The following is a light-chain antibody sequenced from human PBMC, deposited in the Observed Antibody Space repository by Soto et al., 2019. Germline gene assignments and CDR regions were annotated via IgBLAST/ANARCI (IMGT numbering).Light chain of an antibody. J-gene: IGKJ1*01. CDR2: ATT. V-gene: IGKV3-20*01. Sequence: EIVLTQSPGTLSLSPLERSTLSCRASQSVGSRYLAWYQQQPGQAPRLLIYATTTRATGIPDRFSGSGSGTDFTLTTSRLEPEDFAVYYCQQYGSSRTFGQGTKVDIK. CDR3: QQYGSSRT. CDR1: QSVGSRY.